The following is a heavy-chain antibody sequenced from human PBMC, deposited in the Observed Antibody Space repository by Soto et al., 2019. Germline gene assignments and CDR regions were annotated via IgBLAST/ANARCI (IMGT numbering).Heavy chain of an antibody. V-gene: IGHV3-21*01. CDR2: ISSRSDI. CDR1: GFTFSTYS. J-gene: IGHJ6*02. D-gene: IGHD2-2*02. CDR3: AREYTAWPLAYGLDV. Sequence: TGGSLRLSCVGSGFTFSTYSINWVRQAPGKGLEWVSSISSRSDIYYADSVKGRFTISRDNAKNSVSLQMNSLRAEDTAVYYCAREYTAWPLAYGLDVWGQGTTVTVSS.